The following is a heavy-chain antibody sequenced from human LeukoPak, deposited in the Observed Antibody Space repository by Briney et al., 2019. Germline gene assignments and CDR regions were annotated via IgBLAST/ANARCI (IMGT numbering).Heavy chain of an antibody. CDR2: IYYSGST. CDR3: ARHFDY. J-gene: IGHJ4*02. Sequence: PSETLSLTCTVSGGSISGFYWSWMRQPPGKGLGWIGYIYYSGSTNYNPSLKSRVTISVDTSKNQSSLKLSSVTAADTTLYYCARHFDYWGQGTLVTVSS. V-gene: IGHV4-59*01. CDR1: GGSISGFY.